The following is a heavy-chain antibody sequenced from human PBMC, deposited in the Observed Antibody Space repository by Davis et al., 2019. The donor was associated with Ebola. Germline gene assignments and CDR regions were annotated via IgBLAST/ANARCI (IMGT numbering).Heavy chain of an antibody. J-gene: IGHJ6*02. CDR3: AREGKTYYDFWSGMDV. Sequence: ASVKVSCKASGYTFTSYGISWVRQAPGQGLEWMGWISAYNGNTSYAQKFQGRVTMTRDTSTSTAYMELRSLRSDDTAVYYCAREGKTYYDFWSGMDVWGQGTTVTVSS. CDR2: ISAYNGNT. D-gene: IGHD3-3*01. CDR1: GYTFTSYG. V-gene: IGHV1-18*01.